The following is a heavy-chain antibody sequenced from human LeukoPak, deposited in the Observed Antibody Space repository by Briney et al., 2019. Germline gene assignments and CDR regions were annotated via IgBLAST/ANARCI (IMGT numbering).Heavy chain of an antibody. Sequence: GGSLRLSCAASGFTVSSNYMSWVRQAPGKGLEWVSVIYSGGSTYYADSVKGRFTISRHNSKNTLYLQMSSLRAEDTAVYYCARERRGYCSSTSCYNYGMDVWGQGTTVTVSS. CDR1: GFTVSSNY. CDR3: ARERRGYCSSTSCYNYGMDV. CDR2: IYSGGST. V-gene: IGHV3-53*04. J-gene: IGHJ6*02. D-gene: IGHD2-2*01.